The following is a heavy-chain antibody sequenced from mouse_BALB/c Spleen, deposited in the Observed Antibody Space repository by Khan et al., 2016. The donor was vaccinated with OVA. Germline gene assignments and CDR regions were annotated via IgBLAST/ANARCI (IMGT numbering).Heavy chain of an antibody. J-gene: IGHJ2*01. CDR3: SRTARIEY. CDR1: GYSITSGYG. V-gene: IGHV3-2*02. D-gene: IGHD1-2*01. Sequence: EVELVESGPGLVKPSQSLSLTCTVTGYSITSGYGWNWIRQFPGNKLEWMGYISYSGSTNYNPSLKSRISITRDTSKNQFFLQLNSVTTEDTSTYYCSRTARIEYWGQGTTLTVSS. CDR2: ISYSGST.